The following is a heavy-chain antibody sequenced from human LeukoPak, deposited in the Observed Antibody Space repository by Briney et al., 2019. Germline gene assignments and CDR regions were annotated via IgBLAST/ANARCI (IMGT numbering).Heavy chain of an antibody. J-gene: IGHJ4*02. CDR2: IWYDGSNK. CDR1: GFTFSSYG. CDR3: ARSTHIGGPYYFDY. Sequence: GRYLRLSCAAAGFTFSSYGMQWVRQGPGMGLEWVAVIWYDGSNKYYAVSVKGRFTISRANSKNTLYLQMNSMRAEDKAVYYCARSTHIGGPYYFDYRGQGTLVTVSS. V-gene: IGHV3-33*01. D-gene: IGHD2-15*01.